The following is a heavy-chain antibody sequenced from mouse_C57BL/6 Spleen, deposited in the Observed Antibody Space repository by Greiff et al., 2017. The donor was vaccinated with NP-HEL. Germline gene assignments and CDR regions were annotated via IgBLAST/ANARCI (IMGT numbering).Heavy chain of an antibody. CDR2: IYPGSGST. CDR1: GYTFTSYW. V-gene: IGHV1-55*01. J-gene: IGHJ2*01. Sequence: QVQLQQPGAELVKPGASVKMSCKASGYTFTSYWITWVKQRPGQGLEWIGDIYPGSGSTNYNEKFKSKATLTVDTSSSTSYMQLSSLTAEDSAVYYCARGGGACYLDYWGQGTTLTVSS. CDR3: ARGGGACYLDY.